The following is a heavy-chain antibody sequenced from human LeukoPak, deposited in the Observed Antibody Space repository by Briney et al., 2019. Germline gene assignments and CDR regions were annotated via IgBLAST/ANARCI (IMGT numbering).Heavy chain of an antibody. CDR3: AKERALTTAFDY. V-gene: IGHV3-15*01. D-gene: IGHD4-17*01. Sequence: KPGGSLRLSCAASGFTFSNAWMSWVRQAPGKGLEWVGRIKSKTDGGTTDYAAPVKGRFTISRDNSKNTLYLQMNSLRAEDTAVYYCAKERALTTAFDYWGQGTLVTVSS. CDR2: IKSKTDGGTT. CDR1: GFTFSNAW. J-gene: IGHJ4*02.